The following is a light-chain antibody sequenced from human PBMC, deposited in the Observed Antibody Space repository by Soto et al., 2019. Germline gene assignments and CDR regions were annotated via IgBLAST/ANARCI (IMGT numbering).Light chain of an antibody. V-gene: IGKV1-17*01. CDR3: LHHNGYPPV. CDR2: LAS. J-gene: IGKJ2*01. CDR1: QHITND. Sequence: DIQMTQSPSSLSASVGDTVTITCRASQHITNDCAWYQQKAGRAPKCLILLASRLQTGVPSRFSGSGSGTEFTLTISSLQPEDFATYYCLHHNGYPPVVGQGTKVEIK.